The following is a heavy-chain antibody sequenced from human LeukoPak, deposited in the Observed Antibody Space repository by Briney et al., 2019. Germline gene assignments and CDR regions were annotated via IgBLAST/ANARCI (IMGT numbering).Heavy chain of an antibody. CDR2: IVVGGGNT. V-gene: IGHV1-58*01. CDR3: AADYGPDYGGTLDY. Sequence: SVKVSCKASGFTFTSSAVQWVRQARGQRLEWIGWIVVGGGNTNYAQKFQERVTITRDMSTSTAYMELSSLRSEDTAVYYCAADYGPDYGGTLDYWGQGTLVTVSS. D-gene: IGHD4-23*01. CDR1: GFTFTSSA. J-gene: IGHJ4*02.